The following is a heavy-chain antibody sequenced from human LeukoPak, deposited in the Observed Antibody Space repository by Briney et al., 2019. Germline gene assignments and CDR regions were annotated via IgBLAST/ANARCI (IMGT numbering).Heavy chain of an antibody. V-gene: IGHV3-9*01. CDR2: ISWNSGII. Sequence: GGSLRLSCTASGFTFDDYGMHWVRQAPGKGLEWVAGISWNSGIIGYADSVKGRFTISRDNAKNSLYLQMNGLRADDTALYYCAKDRAVAGIASDFDYWGQGTLVTVSS. J-gene: IGHJ4*02. CDR1: GFTFDDYG. D-gene: IGHD6-19*01. CDR3: AKDRAVAGIASDFDY.